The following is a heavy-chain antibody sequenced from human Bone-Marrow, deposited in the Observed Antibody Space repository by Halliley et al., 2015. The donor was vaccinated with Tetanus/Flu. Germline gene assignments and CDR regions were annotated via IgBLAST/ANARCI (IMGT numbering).Heavy chain of an antibody. CDR1: GGSINNETSY. CDR3: ARDNLVGATTIDF. Sequence: TLSLTCTVSGGSINNETSYWSWIRQHPGRGLELIGYTYYTGSTYYNPSLDSLVAISVDTSKNHFSLQLTSVTAADTAMYYCARDNLVGATTIDFWGQGTLVTVS. D-gene: IGHD1-26*01. J-gene: IGHJ4*02. V-gene: IGHV4-31*01. CDR2: TYYTGST.